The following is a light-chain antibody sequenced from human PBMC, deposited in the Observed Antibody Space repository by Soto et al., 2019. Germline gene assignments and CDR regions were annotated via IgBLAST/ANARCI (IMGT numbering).Light chain of an antibody. V-gene: IGLV2-14*01. Sequence: QSALTQPASVSGSPGQSITISCTGTSSDVGGYNYVSWYQQHPGKAPKLMVYEVSNRPSGVSNRFSGSKSGNTASLTISGLQAEDEADYYCSSYTSSSTLVFGLGTKLTVL. CDR1: SSDVGGYNY. CDR3: SSYTSSSTLV. J-gene: IGLJ1*01. CDR2: EVS.